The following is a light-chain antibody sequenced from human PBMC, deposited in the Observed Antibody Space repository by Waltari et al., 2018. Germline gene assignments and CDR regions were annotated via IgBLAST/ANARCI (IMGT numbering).Light chain of an antibody. J-gene: IGKJ2*01. Sequence: DIQMTQSPSSLSASVGDRVTITCRESQGISNSLAWHQQKPGKAPTLLLYGASRLESGVPPRFSGSGSGTDYTLTISSLQPDDFATYYCQQYYFTPYTFGQGTKLDIK. V-gene: IGKV1-NL1*01. CDR2: GAS. CDR1: QGISNS. CDR3: QQYYFTPYT.